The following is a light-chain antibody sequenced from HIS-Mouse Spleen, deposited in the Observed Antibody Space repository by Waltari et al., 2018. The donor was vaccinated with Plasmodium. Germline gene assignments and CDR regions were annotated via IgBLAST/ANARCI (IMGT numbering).Light chain of an antibody. V-gene: IGKV1-8*01. J-gene: IGKJ4*01. Sequence: AIRMTQSPSSFSASTGDRVTITCRASHGISSYLAWYQQKPWKAPKLLIYAASTLQSGVPSRFSGSGAGTDFTLTISCLQSEDFATYYCQQYYSYLLTFGGGTKVEIK. CDR1: HGISSY. CDR2: AAS. CDR3: QQYYSYLLT.